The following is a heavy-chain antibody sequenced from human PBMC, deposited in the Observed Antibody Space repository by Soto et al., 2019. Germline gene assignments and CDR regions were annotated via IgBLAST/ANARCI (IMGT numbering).Heavy chain of an antibody. V-gene: IGHV3-23*01. Sequence: GESLKISCAASGFTFSNFAMSWVRQAPGKGLEWVSGISRSGGATYYAGSVKGRFIVSRDNSRNTISLQMNSLRAEDTAVYYCAKDPNGDYVGGFEMCGQGIGFDYWGRGTVVTVSS. J-gene: IGHJ4*02. D-gene: IGHD4-17*01. CDR2: ISRSGGAT. CDR3: AKDPNGDYVGGFEMCGQGIGFDY. CDR1: GFTFSNFA.